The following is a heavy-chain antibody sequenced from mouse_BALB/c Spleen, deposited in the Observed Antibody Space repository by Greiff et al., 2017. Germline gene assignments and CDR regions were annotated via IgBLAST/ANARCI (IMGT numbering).Heavy chain of an antibody. Sequence: VQGVESGAELVRPGSSVKISCKASGYAFSSYWMNWVKQRPGQGLEWIGQIYPGDGDTNYNGKFKGKATLTADKSSSTAYMQLSSLTSEDSAVYFCARGSSGYWYFDVWGAGTTVAVSS. CDR1: GYAFSSYW. J-gene: IGHJ1*01. V-gene: IGHV1-80*01. CDR3: ARGSSGYWYFDV. CDR2: IYPGDGDT.